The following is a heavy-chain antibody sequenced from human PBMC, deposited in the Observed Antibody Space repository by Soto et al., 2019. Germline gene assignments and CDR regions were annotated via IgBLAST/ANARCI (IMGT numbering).Heavy chain of an antibody. CDR3: ASCGYTGTYSGSFLDY. CDR1: GFTVSSTY. CDR2: LYTGTDT. D-gene: IGHD6-25*01. V-gene: IGHV3-53*01. J-gene: IGHJ4*02. Sequence: GGSLRLSCAASGFTVSSTYLTWVRQAPGKGLEWVAILYTGTDTVYADSVKGRFTISRDSSKNTFYLHMNSLRAEDTAMYFCASCGYTGTYSGSFLDYWGQGSLVTVSS.